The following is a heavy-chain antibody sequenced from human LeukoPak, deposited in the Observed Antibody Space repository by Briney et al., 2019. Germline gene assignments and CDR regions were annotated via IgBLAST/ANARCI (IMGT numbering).Heavy chain of an antibody. V-gene: IGHV4-39*01. CDR1: GGSISSSSYY. Sequence: SETLSLTCTVSGGSISSSSYYWGWIRQPPGKGLEGIGSIYYSGSTYYNPSLKSRVTISVDTSKNQFSLKLSSVTAADTAVYYCARLPARLDYFDYWGQGTLVTVSS. CDR2: IYYSGST. CDR3: ARLPARLDYFDY. D-gene: IGHD6-19*01. J-gene: IGHJ4*02.